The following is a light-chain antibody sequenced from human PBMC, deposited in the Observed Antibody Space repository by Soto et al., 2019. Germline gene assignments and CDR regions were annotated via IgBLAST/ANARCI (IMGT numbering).Light chain of an antibody. Sequence: EIELTQSPATLSLSPGERATLSCRASQSVNSYLVWYQQKPGQAPRLLIYDASNRATGIPARFSGSGSGTDFTLTISSLEPEDFAVYYCHQRSDWPLTFGGGTKVEIK. V-gene: IGKV3-11*01. J-gene: IGKJ4*01. CDR2: DAS. CDR3: HQRSDWPLT. CDR1: QSVNSY.